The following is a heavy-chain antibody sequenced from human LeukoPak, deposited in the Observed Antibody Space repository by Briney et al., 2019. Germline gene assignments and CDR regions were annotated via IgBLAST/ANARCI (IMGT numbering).Heavy chain of an antibody. D-gene: IGHD5-24*01. J-gene: IGHJ4*02. CDR3: VRVLPDGFFPLEY. V-gene: IGHV1-2*02. CDR2: INPNSGGT. Sequence: ASVKVSCKASGYTFTGYYIHWVRQAPGQGLEWMGWINPNSGGTDYAQKFQGRVTMTRDTSINTAYMELSILKSDDSAVYYCVRVLPDGFFPLEYWGQGTLVTVSS. CDR1: GYTFTGYY.